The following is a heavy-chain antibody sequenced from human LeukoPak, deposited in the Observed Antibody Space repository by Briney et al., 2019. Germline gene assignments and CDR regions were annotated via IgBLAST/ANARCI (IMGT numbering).Heavy chain of an antibody. D-gene: IGHD3-3*01. Sequence: GGSLRLSCVASGFTFGKYWMSWVRQAPGKGLEWVANIKLDGSEKNYVDSVKGRFTISRDNTKNSLYLQMNSLRVEDTAVFYCARDQYDTWSRRGNFDSWGQGILVIVSS. CDR3: ARDQYDTWSRRGNFDS. J-gene: IGHJ4*02. V-gene: IGHV3-7*03. CDR1: GFTFGKYW. CDR2: IKLDGSEK.